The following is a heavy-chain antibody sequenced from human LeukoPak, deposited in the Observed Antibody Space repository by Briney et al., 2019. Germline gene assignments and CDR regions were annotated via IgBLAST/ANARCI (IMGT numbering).Heavy chain of an antibody. CDR2: IYYRGTT. D-gene: IGHD1-1*01. CDR3: ARGPPRTGRERFFDY. Sequence: SETLSLTCTVSCGSTSDYYWNWIRQPPGKGLEWIGYIYYRGTTNYNPSLNSRVTISLDSSKNQFSLRLNSVTAADTAIYYCARGPPRTGRERFFDYWGQGTLVSVSS. V-gene: IGHV4-59*01. CDR1: CGSTSDYY. J-gene: IGHJ4*02.